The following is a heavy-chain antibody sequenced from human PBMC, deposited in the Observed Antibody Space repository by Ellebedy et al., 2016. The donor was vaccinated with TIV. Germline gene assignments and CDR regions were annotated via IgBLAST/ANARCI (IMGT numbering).Heavy chain of an antibody. D-gene: IGHD2-15*01. Sequence: GESLKISCAASGFSFSSSWMSWARQAPGKGLEWVANITQDGSEKYYVDSVKVRFTISRDKAKNSLYLQMNSLRAEDMDVYDCARVVGYCIGGSCYYGYYYGMDVWGQGTTVTVSS. CDR1: GFSFSSSW. V-gene: IGHV3-7*01. J-gene: IGHJ6*02. CDR3: ARVVGYCIGGSCYYGYYYGMDV. CDR2: ITQDGSEK.